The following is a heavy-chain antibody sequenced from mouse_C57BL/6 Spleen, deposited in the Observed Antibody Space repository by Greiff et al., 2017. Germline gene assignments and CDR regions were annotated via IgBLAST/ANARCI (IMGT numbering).Heavy chain of an antibody. V-gene: IGHV1-80*01. J-gene: IGHJ4*01. CDR3: SSYYGISPDYYAMDY. D-gene: IGHD1-1*01. CDR1: GYAFSSYG. CDR2: IYPGDGDT. Sequence: QVQLQQSGAELVKPGASVKISCKASGYAFSSYGMNWVKQRPGKGLEWIGQIYPGDGDTNYNGKFKGKAPLTADKSSSTAYMQLSSLTSENSAVYFCSSYYGISPDYYAMDYWGQGTSVTVSS.